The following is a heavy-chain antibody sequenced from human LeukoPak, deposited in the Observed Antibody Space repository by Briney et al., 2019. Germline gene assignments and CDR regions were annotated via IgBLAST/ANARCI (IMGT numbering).Heavy chain of an antibody. J-gene: IGHJ4*02. Sequence: ASVKVSCKASGYTFTSYCMHWVRQAPGQGLEWMGIINPSGGNTSYAQKFQGRVTMTRDTSTSTVYMELSSLRSEDTAVYYCARDFYYDSSGYIGNYWGQGTLVTVSS. CDR3: ARDFYYDSSGYIGNY. V-gene: IGHV1-46*01. D-gene: IGHD3-22*01. CDR1: GYTFTSYC. CDR2: INPSGGNT.